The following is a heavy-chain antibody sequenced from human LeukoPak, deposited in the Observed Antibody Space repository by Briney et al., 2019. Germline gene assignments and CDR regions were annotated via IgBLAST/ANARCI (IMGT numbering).Heavy chain of an antibody. CDR1: GYTFTSYA. D-gene: IGHD1-26*01. Sequence: ASVKVSCKASGYTFTSYAMNWVRQAPGQGLEWMGWINTNTGNPTFAQGFTGRFVFSLDTSISTAYLQISSLKAEDTAVYYCARDPYSGSYSSLGDWGQGTLVTVSP. CDR2: INTNTGNP. J-gene: IGHJ4*02. V-gene: IGHV7-4-1*02. CDR3: ARDPYSGSYSSLGD.